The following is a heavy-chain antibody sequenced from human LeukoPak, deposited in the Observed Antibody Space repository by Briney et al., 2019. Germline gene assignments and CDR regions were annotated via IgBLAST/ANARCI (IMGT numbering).Heavy chain of an antibody. CDR3: ARSPGWAAAGNEYYFDY. CDR2: IHYSGST. Sequence: PSETLSLTCTVSGGSISSGDYYWSWIRQPPGKGLEWITRIHYSGSTYYSPSLKSRVTISLDTSKNQFSLKLSSVTAADTAVYYCARSPGWAAAGNEYYFDYWGQGTLVTVSS. J-gene: IGHJ4*02. CDR1: GGSISSGDYY. D-gene: IGHD6-13*01. V-gene: IGHV4-61*08.